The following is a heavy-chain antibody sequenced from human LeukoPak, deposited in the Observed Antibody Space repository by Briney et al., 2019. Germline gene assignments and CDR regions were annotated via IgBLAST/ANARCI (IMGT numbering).Heavy chain of an antibody. V-gene: IGHV4-39*07. CDR2: IYYSGST. CDR3: ARELPDPGGDYFDY. D-gene: IGHD2-2*01. Sequence: SETLSLTCTVSGGSISSSSYYWGWIRQPPGKELEWIESIYYSGSTYYNPSLKSRVTISVDTSKNQFSLKLSSVIAADTAVHYCARELPDPGGDYFDYWGQGTLVTVSS. CDR1: GGSISSSSYY. J-gene: IGHJ4*02.